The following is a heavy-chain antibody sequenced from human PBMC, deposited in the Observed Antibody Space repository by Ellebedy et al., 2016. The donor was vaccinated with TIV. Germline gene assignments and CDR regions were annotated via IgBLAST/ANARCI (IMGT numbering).Heavy chain of an antibody. V-gene: IGHV4-4*02. CDR2: IYHNGST. CDR1: GGSISSSNW. CDR3: ARDDVVVVTAIRDYYYYYGMDV. D-gene: IGHD2-21*02. J-gene: IGHJ6*02. Sequence: SETLSLXXAVSGGSISSSNWWSWVRQPPGKGLEWIGEIYHNGSTIYNPSLKSRVTISVDKSKNQFSLKLSSVTAADTAVYYCARDDVVVVTAIRDYYYYYGMDVWGQGTTVTVSS.